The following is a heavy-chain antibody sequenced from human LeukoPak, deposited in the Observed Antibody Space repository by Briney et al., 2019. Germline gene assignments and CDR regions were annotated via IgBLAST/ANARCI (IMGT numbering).Heavy chain of an antibody. CDR3: ARGRYLTTSGGAAAGFLDY. D-gene: IGHD6-13*01. CDR2: INHSGST. V-gene: IGHV4-34*01. CDR1: GGSFSGYY. Sequence: DTLSLTCAVSGGSFSGYYWNWLRQSPGKGLEWIGEINHSGSTHYNPSLKRRVTISVDTSQKQFSLRLTSVTAADTAVYYCARGRYLTTSGGAAAGFLDYWGQGSLVTVST. J-gene: IGHJ4*02.